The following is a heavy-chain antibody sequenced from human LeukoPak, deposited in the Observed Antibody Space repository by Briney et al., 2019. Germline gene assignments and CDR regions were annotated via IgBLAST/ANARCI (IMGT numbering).Heavy chain of an antibody. D-gene: IGHD3-3*01. J-gene: IGHJ5*02. CDR1: GFTFSSYW. V-gene: IGHV3-48*04. CDR3: ARDSKAIFGVVIPPGFDP. Sequence: PGGSLRLSCAASGFTFSSYWMSWVRQAPGKGLEWVSYISSSGSTIYYADSVKGRFTISRDNAKNSLYLQMNSLRAEDTAVYYCARDSKAIFGVVIPPGFDPWGQGTLVTVSS. CDR2: ISSSGSTI.